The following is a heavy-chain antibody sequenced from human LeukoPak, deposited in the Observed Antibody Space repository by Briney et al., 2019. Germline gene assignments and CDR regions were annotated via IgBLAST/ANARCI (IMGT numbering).Heavy chain of an antibody. CDR1: GFTFSSYS. J-gene: IGHJ4*02. V-gene: IGHV3-21*01. D-gene: IGHD3-22*01. CDR3: AFAMIDDWVYDY. Sequence: GGSLRLSCAASGFTFSSYSMNWVRQAPGKGLEWVSSISGSSSYIYYADPVKGRFTISRDNAKNSLYLQMYSLRAEDTAVYYCAFAMIDDWVYDYWGQGTLVTVSS. CDR2: ISGSSSYI.